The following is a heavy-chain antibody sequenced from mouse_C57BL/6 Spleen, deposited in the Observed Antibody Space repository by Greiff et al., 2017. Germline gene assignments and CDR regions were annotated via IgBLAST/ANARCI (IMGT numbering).Heavy chain of an antibody. V-gene: IGHV1-69*01. CDR3: ASYYYGSSPFAY. CDR2: IDPSDSYT. D-gene: IGHD1-1*01. Sequence: QIQLQQPGAELVMPGASVKLSCKASGYTFTSYWMHWVKQRPGQGLEWIGEIDPSDSYTNYNQKFKGKSTLTVDKSSSTAYMQLSSLTSEDSAVYYCASYYYGSSPFAYWGQGTLVTVSA. J-gene: IGHJ3*01. CDR1: GYTFTSYW.